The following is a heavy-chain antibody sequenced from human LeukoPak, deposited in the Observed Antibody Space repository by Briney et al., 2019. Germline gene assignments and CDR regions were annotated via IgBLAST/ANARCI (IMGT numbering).Heavy chain of an antibody. D-gene: IGHD6-6*01. CDR1: GFIFSTHA. V-gene: IGHV3-23*01. J-gene: IGHJ4*02. CDR2: INNSGDST. Sequence: GGSLRVSCAASGFIFSTHAMTWVRQAPGKGLEWVSIINNSGDSTYCADSVKGRFTISRDNSKNTLYLQMNSLRAEDTAVYYCAKAPGSFVSIAARPYYFDYWGQGTLVTVSS. CDR3: AKAPGSFVSIAARPYYFDY.